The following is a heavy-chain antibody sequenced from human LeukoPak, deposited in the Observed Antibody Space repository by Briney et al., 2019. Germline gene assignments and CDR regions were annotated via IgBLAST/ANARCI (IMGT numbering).Heavy chain of an antibody. CDR3: ARAVGGFAFDI. CDR1: GGSISSSSDY. CDR2: IYYSGST. D-gene: IGHD3-16*01. Sequence: SETLSLTCTVSGGSISSSSDYWGWIRQPPGKGLEWIGSIYYSGSTYYNPSLKSRVTISVDTSKNQFSLKLSSVTAADTAVYYCARAVGGFAFDIWGQGTMVTVSS. V-gene: IGHV4-39*07. J-gene: IGHJ3*02.